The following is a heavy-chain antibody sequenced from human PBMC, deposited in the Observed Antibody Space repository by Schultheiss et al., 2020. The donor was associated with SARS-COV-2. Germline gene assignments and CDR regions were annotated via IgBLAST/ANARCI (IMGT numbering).Heavy chain of an antibody. CDR2: INHSGST. Sequence: SETLSLTCAVSGYSISSGYYWSWIRQPPGKGLEWIGEINHSGSTNYNPSLKSRVTISVDTSKNQLSLRLSSVTPAETAVYYCAREYCSSTSWYKPRGHGMDVWGQGTTVTVSS. D-gene: IGHD2-2*02. V-gene: IGHV4-34*01. CDR1: GYSISSGYY. J-gene: IGHJ6*02. CDR3: AREYCSSTSWYKPRGHGMDV.